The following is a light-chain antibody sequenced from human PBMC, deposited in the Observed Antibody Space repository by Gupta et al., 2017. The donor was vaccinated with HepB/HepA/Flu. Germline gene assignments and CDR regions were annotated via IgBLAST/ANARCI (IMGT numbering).Light chain of an antibody. CDR1: SLRSYY. J-gene: IGLJ2*01. CDR2: GKN. V-gene: IGLV3-19*01. Sequence: SSELTQDPAVSVALGQIVRITCQGDSLRSYYASWYQQKPGQAPVLVIYGKNNRPSGIPDRFSCSSSGNTTSLTMTGAQAEDEADYYCNSRDSSGNHLVFGGGTKLTVL. CDR3: NSRDSSGNHLV.